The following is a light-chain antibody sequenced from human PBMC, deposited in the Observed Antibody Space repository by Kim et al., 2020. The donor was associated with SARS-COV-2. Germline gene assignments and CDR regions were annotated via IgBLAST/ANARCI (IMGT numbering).Light chain of an antibody. CDR3: GTWDYSLSAWV. CDR2: DSD. Sequence: QSVLTQPPSVSAAPGQNVTISCSGSRSNIGNNHVSWYQHLPGAAPKLLIYDSDKRPSGIPGRFSGSESGTSGTLGITGLQTGDEADYYCGTWDYSLSAWVFGGGTQLTVL. J-gene: IGLJ3*02. CDR1: RSNIGNNH. V-gene: IGLV1-51*01.